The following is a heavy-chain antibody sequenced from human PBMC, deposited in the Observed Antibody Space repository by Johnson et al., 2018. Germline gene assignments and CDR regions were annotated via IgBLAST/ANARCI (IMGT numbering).Heavy chain of an antibody. J-gene: IGHJ4*02. Sequence: VQLVESGGGLEQPGRSLRLSCIASGFTFRDYAMSWFRQAPGKGLEWVGFIRSKAYSGATEYAASVRGRFTISRDDSKSIVYLQMNSLKTEDTAVYYCARRRYYESSGYYYEQFYFDYWGQGTLVTISS. CDR1: GFTFRDYA. D-gene: IGHD3-22*01. V-gene: IGHV3-49*03. CDR3: ARRRYYESSGYYYEQFYFDY. CDR2: IRSKAYSGAT.